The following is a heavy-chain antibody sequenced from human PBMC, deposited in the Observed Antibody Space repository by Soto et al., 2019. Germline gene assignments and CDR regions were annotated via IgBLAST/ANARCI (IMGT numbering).Heavy chain of an antibody. Sequence: SETLSLTCAVYGGSFSGYYWSWIRQPPGKGLEWIGEINHSGSTNYNPSLKSRVTISVDTSKNQFSLKLSSVTAADTAVYYCARAYKPGYYYYYMDVWGKGTTVTVSS. V-gene: IGHV4-34*01. CDR1: GGSFSGYY. CDR3: ARAYKPGYYYYYMDV. D-gene: IGHD1-1*01. J-gene: IGHJ6*03. CDR2: INHSGST.